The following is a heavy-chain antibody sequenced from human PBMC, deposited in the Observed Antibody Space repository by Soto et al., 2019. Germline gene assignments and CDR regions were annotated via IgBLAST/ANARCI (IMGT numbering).Heavy chain of an antibody. CDR1: GGSISSGDYY. V-gene: IGHV4-30-4*01. J-gene: IGHJ4*02. CDR3: ARVLLRGYEVGAPTQIDY. D-gene: IGHD1-26*01. Sequence: SETLSLTCTVSGGSISSGDYYWSWIRQPPGKGLEWIGYIYYSGSTNYNPSLKSRVTISVDKSKNQFSLKLSSVTAADTAVYYCARVLLRGYEVGAPTQIDYWGQGTLVTVSS. CDR2: IYYSGST.